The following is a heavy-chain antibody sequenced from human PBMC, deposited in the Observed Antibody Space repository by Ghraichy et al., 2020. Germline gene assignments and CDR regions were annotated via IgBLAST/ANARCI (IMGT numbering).Heavy chain of an antibody. V-gene: IGHV4-34*01. CDR2: INHSGST. Sequence: SETLSLTCAVYGGSFSGYYWSWIRQPPGKGLEWIGEINHSGSTNYNPSLKSRVTISVDTSKNQFSLKLSSVTAADTAVYYCAREAVRPGSRIAAAGPATTPDVWGQGTTVTVSS. CDR3: AREAVRPGSRIAAAGPATTPDV. CDR1: GGSFSGYY. J-gene: IGHJ6*02. D-gene: IGHD6-13*01.